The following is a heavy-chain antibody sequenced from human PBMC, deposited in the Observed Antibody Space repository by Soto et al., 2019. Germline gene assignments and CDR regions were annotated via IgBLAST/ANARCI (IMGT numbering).Heavy chain of an antibody. V-gene: IGHV1-18*04. D-gene: IGHD2-21*01. CDR1: GYTFTSYG. CDR2: ISAYNGNT. J-gene: IGHJ5*02. Sequence: ASVKVSCKASGYTFTSYGISWVRQAPGQGLEWMGWISAYNGNTNYAQKLQGRVTMTTDTSTSTAYMELRSLRSDDTAVYYCARELRVVSAIPTHNWFDPWGQGTLVTVSS. CDR3: ARELRVVSAIPTHNWFDP.